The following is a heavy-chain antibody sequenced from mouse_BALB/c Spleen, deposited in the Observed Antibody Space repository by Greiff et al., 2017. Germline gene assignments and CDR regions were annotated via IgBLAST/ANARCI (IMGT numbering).Heavy chain of an antibody. D-gene: IGHD1-2*01. V-gene: IGHV1S126*01. CDR2: IDPSDSET. CDR3: ARSGITTAH. CDR1: GYSFTSYW. Sequence: VQLQESGPQLVRPGASVKISCKASGYSFTSYWMHWVKQRPGQGLEWIGMIDPSDSETRLNQKFKDKATLTVDKSSSTAYMQLSSPTSEDSAVYYCARSGITTAHWGQGTTLTVSS. J-gene: IGHJ2*01.